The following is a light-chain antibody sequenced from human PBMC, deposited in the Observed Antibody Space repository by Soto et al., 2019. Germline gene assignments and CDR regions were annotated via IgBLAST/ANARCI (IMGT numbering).Light chain of an antibody. CDR3: QQRDSWPLT. CDR2: DVS. CDR1: HSVSNF. Sequence: EVVLTQSPATLSLSPGERATLSCRASHSVSNFLAWYQHNPCQAHRLLIYDVSNRAAGIPARFTGSGSGTDFTLTISSLDPEYFAVYYCQQRDSWPLTFGGGTKVEIK. V-gene: IGKV3-11*01. J-gene: IGKJ4*01.